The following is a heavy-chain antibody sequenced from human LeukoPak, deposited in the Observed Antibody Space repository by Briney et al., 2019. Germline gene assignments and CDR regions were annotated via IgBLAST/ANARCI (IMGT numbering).Heavy chain of an antibody. CDR1: GFTFRSYW. Sequence: PGGSLRLSCAASGFTFRSYWMTWVRQSPGKGLEWVANIKQDGSETYHVDSVKGRFTISRDNAKDSLYLEMNSLRAEDTAVYYCARGGRAGTGDLWGQGTLVTVSS. CDR3: ARGGRAGTGDL. CDR2: IKQDGSET. J-gene: IGHJ5*02. D-gene: IGHD3-10*01. V-gene: IGHV3-7*01.